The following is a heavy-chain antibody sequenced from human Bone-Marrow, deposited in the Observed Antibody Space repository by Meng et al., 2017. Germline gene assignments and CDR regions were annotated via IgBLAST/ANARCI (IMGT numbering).Heavy chain of an antibody. V-gene: IGHV1-2*02. CDR1: GYTFTGYY. CDR2: INPNSGGT. Sequence: ASVKVSCKASGYTFTGYYMHWVRQAPGQGLEWMGWINPNSGGTNYAQKFQGRVTMTRDTYISTAYMELSRLRSDDTAVYYCARDPYCSGGSCYSDDYYYYYGMDVWGQGTTVTVSS. CDR3: ARDPYCSGGSCYSDDYYYYYGMDV. J-gene: IGHJ6*02. D-gene: IGHD2-15*01.